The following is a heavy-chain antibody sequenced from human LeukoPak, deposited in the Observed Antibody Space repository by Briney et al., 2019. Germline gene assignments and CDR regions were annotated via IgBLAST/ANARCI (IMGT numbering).Heavy chain of an antibody. Sequence: GGSLRLSCAASGFTFSDYILDWVRQAPGKGLEWVGRIRRGSNSYTTEYAASVKGRFIISRDDSKNSLYLHMNSMKTEDTAVYHCTRDGGEGGNSAFDIWGQGTMVTVSS. CDR2: IRRGSNSYTT. D-gene: IGHD3-16*01. V-gene: IGHV3-72*01. CDR3: TRDGGEGGNSAFDI. CDR1: GFTFSDYI. J-gene: IGHJ3*02.